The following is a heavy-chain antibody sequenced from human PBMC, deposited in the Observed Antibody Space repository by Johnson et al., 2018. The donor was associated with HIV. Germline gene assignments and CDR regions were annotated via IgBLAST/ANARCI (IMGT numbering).Heavy chain of an antibody. Sequence: QEQLVESGGGLVKPGGSLRLSCAASGFNFSDYFMSYIRQAPGKGLEWISYISSSGSTIYYADSVKGRFTISRDNAKNSLYLQMNSLRAEDTAVYYCARDLQGRDAFDIWGQGTMVTVSS. CDR3: ARDLQGRDAFDI. J-gene: IGHJ3*02. CDR2: ISSSGSTI. CDR1: GFNFSDYF. V-gene: IGHV3-11*04.